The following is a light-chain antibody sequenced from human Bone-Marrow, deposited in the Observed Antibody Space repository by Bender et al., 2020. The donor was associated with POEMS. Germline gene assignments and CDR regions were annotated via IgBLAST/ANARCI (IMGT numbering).Light chain of an antibody. J-gene: IGLJ2*01. Sequence: SYEVTQPPSVSVSPGQTASITCSGDDLGDKYVAWYQQKPGQSPVLVIYQDTKRPSGIPERFSGSNSGNTATLTISGTQAMDEADYYCQAWDTYSVIFGGGTKLNVL. CDR2: QDT. CDR3: QAWDTYSVI. V-gene: IGLV3-1*01. CDR1: DLGDKY.